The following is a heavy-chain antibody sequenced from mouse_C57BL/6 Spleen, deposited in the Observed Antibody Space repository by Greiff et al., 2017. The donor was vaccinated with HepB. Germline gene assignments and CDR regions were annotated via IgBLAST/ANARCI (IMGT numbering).Heavy chain of an antibody. D-gene: IGHD3-3*01. J-gene: IGHJ3*01. Sequence: DVQLQESGPGLVKPSQSLSLTCSVTGYSITSGYYWNWIRQFPGNKLEWMGYISYDGSNNYNPSLKNPISITRDTSKNQFFLKLNSVTTEDTATYYCARERGGQTWFAYWGQGTLVTVSA. CDR2: ISYDGSN. CDR1: GYSITSGYY. CDR3: ARERGGQTWFAY. V-gene: IGHV3-6*01.